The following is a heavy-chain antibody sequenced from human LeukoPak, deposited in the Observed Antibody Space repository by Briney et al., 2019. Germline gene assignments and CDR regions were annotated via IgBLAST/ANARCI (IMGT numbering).Heavy chain of an antibody. CDR2: IYYSGST. J-gene: IGHJ6*03. CDR1: GGSISSYY. CDR3: ARGHTSSSWSLHYYYYMDV. V-gene: IGHV4-59*01. Sequence: SETLSLTCTVSGGSISSYYWSWIRQPPGKGLEWIGYIYYSGSTNYNPSLKSRVTISVDTSKNQLSLKLSSVTAADTAVYYCARGHTSSSWSLHYYYYMDVWGKGTTVTVSS. D-gene: IGHD6-13*01.